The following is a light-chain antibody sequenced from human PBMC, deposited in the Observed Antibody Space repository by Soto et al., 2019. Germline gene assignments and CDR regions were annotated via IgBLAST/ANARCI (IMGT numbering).Light chain of an antibody. Sequence: EIVLTQSPATLSSSPGERATLSCRASQSVSSYLAWYQQKPGQAPRLLIYDASSRATGIPARFSGSGSGTDFTLTISSLEPEDFAVYYCQLRSNWPPTWTFGQGTKVEIK. CDR3: QLRSNWPPTWT. V-gene: IGKV3-11*01. CDR1: QSVSSY. CDR2: DAS. J-gene: IGKJ1*01.